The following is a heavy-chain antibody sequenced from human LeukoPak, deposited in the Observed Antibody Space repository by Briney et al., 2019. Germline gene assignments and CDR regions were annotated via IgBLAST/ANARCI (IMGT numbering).Heavy chain of an antibody. V-gene: IGHV3-33*01. CDR3: ARDHCSSTSCYLYYYGMDV. J-gene: IGHJ6*02. CDR2: IWYDGSNK. D-gene: IGHD2-2*01. Sequence: GGSLRLSCAASGFTFSSYGMHWVRQAPGKGLEWVAVIWYDGSNKYYADSVKGRFTISRDNAKNSLYLQMNSLRAEDTAVYYCARDHCSSTSCYLYYYGMDVWGQGTTVTVSS. CDR1: GFTFSSYG.